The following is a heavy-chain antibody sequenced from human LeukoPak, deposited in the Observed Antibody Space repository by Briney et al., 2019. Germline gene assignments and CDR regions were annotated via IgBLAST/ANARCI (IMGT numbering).Heavy chain of an antibody. CDR1: GGSFSGYY. D-gene: IGHD3-3*01. J-gene: IGHJ6*03. CDR2: INHSGST. V-gene: IGHV4-34*01. CDR3: ARGTPYYDFWSGHLYYYYYMDV. Sequence: PSETLSLTCAVYGGSFSGYYWSWIRQPPGKGLEWIGEINHSGSTNYNPSLKSRVTISVDTSKNQFSLKLSSVTAADTAVYYCARGTPYYDFWSGHLYYYYYMDVWGKGTTVTVSS.